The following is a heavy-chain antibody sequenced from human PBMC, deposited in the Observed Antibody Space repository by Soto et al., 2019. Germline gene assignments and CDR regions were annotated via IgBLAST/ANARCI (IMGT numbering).Heavy chain of an antibody. D-gene: IGHD2-21*02. V-gene: IGHV3-53*01. J-gene: IGHJ4*02. Sequence: PGGSLRLSCAASGFTVSSNYMSWGRQAPGKGLGYVLDWYSGSTPYDAASVNGPFTICRDNSKDTLYLQMNSLKAEDTAVYYCARCQDGGNSDGYFDYWGQGTLVTVSS. CDR3: ARCQDGGNSDGYFDY. CDR1: GFTVSSNY. CDR2: WYSGSTP.